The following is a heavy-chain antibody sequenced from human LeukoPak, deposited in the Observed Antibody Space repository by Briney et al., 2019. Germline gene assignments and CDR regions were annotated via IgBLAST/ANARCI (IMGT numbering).Heavy chain of an antibody. CDR2: LCHAGRT. CDR3: ATSTRPVVPSAIDY. V-gene: IGHV4-30-2*06. J-gene: IGHJ4*02. D-gene: IGHD2-2*01. CDR1: GASINSSTYS. Sequence: PSETLSFTSAVCGASINSSTYSWRCIRQSLGKGLEWIGCLCHAGRTYYDPSIISRDTNAVATSTYQLALRMRSVAAADTSWYYCATSTRPVVPSAIDYWGQGTLVTVSS.